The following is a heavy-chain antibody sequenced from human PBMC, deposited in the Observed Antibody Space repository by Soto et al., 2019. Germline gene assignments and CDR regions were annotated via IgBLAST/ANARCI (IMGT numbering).Heavy chain of an antibody. CDR2: ISYDGSNK. CDR1: GFTFSSYA. Sequence: GGSLRLSCAASGFTFSSYAMHWVRQAPGKGLEWVAVISYDGSNKYYADSVKGRFTISRDNSKNTLYLQMNSLRAEDTAVYYCARDKTAYDFWSGYYTGPYYYYGMDVWGQGTTVTVSS. CDR3: ARDKTAYDFWSGYYTGPYYYYGMDV. V-gene: IGHV3-30-3*01. D-gene: IGHD3-3*01. J-gene: IGHJ6*02.